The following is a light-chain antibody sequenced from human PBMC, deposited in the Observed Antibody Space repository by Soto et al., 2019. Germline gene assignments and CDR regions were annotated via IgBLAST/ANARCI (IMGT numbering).Light chain of an antibody. CDR2: DVS. CDR3: SSYRFSSSPYV. Sequence: QSALNQPASVSGSPGQSITISCTGTSSDVGGYNYVSWYQQHPGKAPKLIIYDVSNRPAGVSNRFPGFKSGNTASLTISGLQTEDEADYHCSSYRFSSSPYVFGTGTKLTVL. CDR1: SSDVGGYNY. J-gene: IGLJ1*01. V-gene: IGLV2-14*01.